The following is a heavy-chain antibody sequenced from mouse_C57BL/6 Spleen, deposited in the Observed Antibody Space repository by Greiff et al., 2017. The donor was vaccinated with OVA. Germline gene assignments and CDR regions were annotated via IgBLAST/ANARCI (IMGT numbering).Heavy chain of an antibody. J-gene: IGHJ3*01. V-gene: IGHV1-54*01. D-gene: IGHD1-1*01. CDR1: GYAFTNYL. CDR3: ARSGDYGSSYQAWFAY. Sequence: VQLQQSGAELVRPGTSVKVSCKASGYAFTNYLIEWVKQRPGQGLEWIGVINPGSGGTNYNEKFKGKATLTADKSSSTAYMQLSSLTSEDSAVYFSARSGDYGSSYQAWFAYWGQGTLVTVSA. CDR2: INPGSGGT.